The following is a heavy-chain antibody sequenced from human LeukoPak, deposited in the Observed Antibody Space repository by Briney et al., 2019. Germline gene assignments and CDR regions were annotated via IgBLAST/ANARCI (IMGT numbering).Heavy chain of an antibody. CDR1: GGTFSSYA. CDR2: IIPIFGTA. D-gene: IGHD5-24*01. V-gene: IGHV1-69*05. CDR3: ARDKGDGDAFDI. Sequence: SAKVSCKASGGTFSSYAISWVRQAPGQGLEWMGGIIPIFGTANYAQKFQGRVTITTDESTSTAYMELSSLRSEDTAVYYCARDKGDGDAFDIWGQGTMVTVSS. J-gene: IGHJ3*02.